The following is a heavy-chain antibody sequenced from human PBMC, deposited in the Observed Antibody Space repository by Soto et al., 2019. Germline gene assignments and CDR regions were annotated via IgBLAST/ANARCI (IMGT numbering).Heavy chain of an antibody. CDR3: ARSEHDAFDI. CDR1: GYSFTSYY. CDR2: INPSGGST. D-gene: IGHD1-26*01. Sequence: GASVKVSCKASGYSFTSYYMHWVRQAHGKGLEWMGIINPSGGSTSYAQKFQGRVTMTRDTSTSTVYMELSSLRSEDTAVYYCARSEHDAFDIWGQGTMVTVSS. J-gene: IGHJ3*02. V-gene: IGHV1-46*01.